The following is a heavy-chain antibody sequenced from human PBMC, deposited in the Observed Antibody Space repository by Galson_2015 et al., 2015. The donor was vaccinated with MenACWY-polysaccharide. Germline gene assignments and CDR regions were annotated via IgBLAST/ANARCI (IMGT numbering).Heavy chain of an antibody. CDR1: GFTFSRYA. D-gene: IGHD3-10*01. V-gene: IGHV3-30-3*01. CDR3: ARDYCGRTSCDGLDV. J-gene: IGHJ6*02. Sequence: SLRLSCAASGFTFSRYAMHWVRQAPGKGLEWEAVISYDATNKYYAESVKGRFSISRDNSKNTMYVQMNDLRAEDTATYYCARDYCGRTSCDGLDVWGQGTTVTVSS. CDR2: ISYDATNK.